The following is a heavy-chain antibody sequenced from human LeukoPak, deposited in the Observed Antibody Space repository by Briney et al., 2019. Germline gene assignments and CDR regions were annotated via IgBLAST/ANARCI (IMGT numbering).Heavy chain of an antibody. Sequence: PEASVKVSCKPSGYTFTSYGISWVRQAPGQGLEWMGWISAYNGNTNYAQKLQGRVTMTTDTSTSTAYMELRSLRSDDTAVYYCANYDILTGYLNWGQGTLVTVSS. CDR1: GYTFTSYG. V-gene: IGHV1-18*04. CDR2: ISAYNGNT. J-gene: IGHJ4*02. D-gene: IGHD3-9*01. CDR3: ANYDILTGYLN.